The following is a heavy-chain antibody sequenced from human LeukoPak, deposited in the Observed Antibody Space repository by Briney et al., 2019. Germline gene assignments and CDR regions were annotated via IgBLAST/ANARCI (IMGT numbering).Heavy chain of an antibody. J-gene: IGHJ4*02. Sequence: ASVKVSCKTSGYTFTSYYMHWVRHAPGQRLEWMGIINPSGGSTSYAQKFQGRVTMTRDTSTSTVYMELSSLRSENTAVYYCARDGGLRIQLWAFYWGQGTLVTVCS. CDR3: ARDGGLRIQLWAFY. D-gene: IGHD5-18*01. V-gene: IGHV1-46*01. CDR1: GYTFTSYY. CDR2: INPSGGST.